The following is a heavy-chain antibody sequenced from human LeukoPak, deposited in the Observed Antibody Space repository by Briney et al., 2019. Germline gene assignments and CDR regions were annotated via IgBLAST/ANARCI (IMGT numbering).Heavy chain of an antibody. CDR3: ARGSPVSGSYYSYYYYYGMDV. J-gene: IGHJ6*02. CDR1: GGSISSGDYY. D-gene: IGHD1-26*01. CDR2: IYYSGST. V-gene: IGHV4-30-4*01. Sequence: SETLSLTCTVSGGSISSGDYYWSWIRQPPGKGLEWIGYIYYSGSTYYNPSLKSRVTISVDTSKNQFPLKLSSVTAADTAVYYCARGSPVSGSYYSYYYYYGMDVWGQGTTVTVSS.